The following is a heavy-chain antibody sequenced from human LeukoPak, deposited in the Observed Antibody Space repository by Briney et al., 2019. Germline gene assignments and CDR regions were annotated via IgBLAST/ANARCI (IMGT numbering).Heavy chain of an antibody. CDR1: GFIFNNYG. J-gene: IGHJ4*02. D-gene: IGHD3-22*01. V-gene: IGHV3-23*01. Sequence: GGSLRLSWAASGFIFNNYGLVWVRQAPGKGLELVSAISNDGGGTTYADFVKGRFTISRDDSKNTLLLQMDSLRAEDTALYYCAKGSSGYFFDLWGQGTLVTVSS. CDR2: ISNDGGGT. CDR3: AKGSSGYFFDL.